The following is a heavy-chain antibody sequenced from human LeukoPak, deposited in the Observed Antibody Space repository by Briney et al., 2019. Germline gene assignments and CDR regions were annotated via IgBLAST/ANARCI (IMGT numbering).Heavy chain of an antibody. CDR3: ARGIVGFPVDY. V-gene: IGHV4-61*01. D-gene: IGHD1-26*01. CDR1: GGSVSSGNYY. J-gene: IGHJ4*02. Sequence: SETLSLTCTVSGGSVSSGNYYWSWLRQPPGKGLDWIGYIYYSGSTNYNPSLKSRVTISVDTSKNQFSLRLSSVTAADTAVYYCARGIVGFPVDYWGQGTLVTVSS. CDR2: IYYSGST.